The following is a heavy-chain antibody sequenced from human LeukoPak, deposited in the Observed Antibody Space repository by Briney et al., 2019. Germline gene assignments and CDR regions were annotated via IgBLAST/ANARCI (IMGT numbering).Heavy chain of an antibody. J-gene: IGHJ4*02. V-gene: IGHV3-30*04. D-gene: IGHD3-22*01. Sequence: PGGSLRLSCAASGFTFNAHAIHWVRQAPGKGLEWVAVISYDGTNKYYADSVKGRFTISRDNSKNTLFLQMNSLRAEDTAVYYCAKGGYKYDSSGHNYYDYWGQGTLVTVSS. CDR3: AKGGYKYDSSGHNYYDY. CDR1: GFTFNAHA. CDR2: ISYDGTNK.